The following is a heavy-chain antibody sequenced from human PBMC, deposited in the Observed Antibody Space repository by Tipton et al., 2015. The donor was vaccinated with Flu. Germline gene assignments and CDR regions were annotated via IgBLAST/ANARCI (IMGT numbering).Heavy chain of an antibody. V-gene: IGHV4-39*07. CDR1: GGSISSSSYY. Sequence: TLSLTCTVSGGSISSSSYYWGWIRQPPGKGLEWIGSIYYSGSTYYNPSLKSRVTISVDTSKNQFSLKLSSVTAADTAVYYCARFPYYYYMDVWGKGTTVTVSS. CDR2: IYYSGST. CDR3: ARFPYYYYMDV. J-gene: IGHJ6*03.